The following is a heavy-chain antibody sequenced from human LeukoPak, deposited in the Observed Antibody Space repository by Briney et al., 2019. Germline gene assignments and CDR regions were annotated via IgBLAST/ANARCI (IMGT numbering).Heavy chain of an antibody. V-gene: IGHV1-2*02. D-gene: IGHD6-13*01. J-gene: IGHJ4*02. CDR2: INPNSGDT. CDR1: GYTFSGYF. Sequence: EASVKVSCKASGYTFSGYFIHWVRQAPGQGLEWMGWINPNSGDTNYPQEFRGRVTMTRDTPISTAYMDLSRLSSDDPAVYYCARVRYSSGWYYLDYWGQGTLVTVSS. CDR3: ARVRYSSGWYYLDY.